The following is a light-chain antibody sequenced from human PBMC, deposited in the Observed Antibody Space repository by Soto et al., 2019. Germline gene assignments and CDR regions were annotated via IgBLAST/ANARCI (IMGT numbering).Light chain of an antibody. Sequence: EIVMTQSPATLSVSPGEGATLSCRASQSISSELAWYQQKPGQPPRLLIYGPSTRATGVPARVTGSRSGSVFTLTNSGLQSEDFAVYYCQQGHNWPLTFGQGTRLVI. CDR2: GPS. J-gene: IGKJ2*01. CDR1: QSISSE. V-gene: IGKV3-15*01. CDR3: QQGHNWPLT.